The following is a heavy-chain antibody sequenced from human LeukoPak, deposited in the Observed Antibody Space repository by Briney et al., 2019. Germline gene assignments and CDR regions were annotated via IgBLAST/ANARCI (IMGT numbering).Heavy chain of an antibody. J-gene: IGHJ4*02. V-gene: IGHV3-33*01. D-gene: IGHD3-16*01. CDR1: GFTFSSYG. CDR3: ARDPFPRFGGREYYFDY. CDR2: IWYDGSNK. Sequence: PGRSLRLSCAASGFTFSSYGMHWVRQAPGKGLEWVAVIWYDGSNKYYADSVKGRFTISRDNSKNTLYLQMNSLRPEDTAVYYCARDPFPRFGGREYYFDYWGQGTLVTVSS.